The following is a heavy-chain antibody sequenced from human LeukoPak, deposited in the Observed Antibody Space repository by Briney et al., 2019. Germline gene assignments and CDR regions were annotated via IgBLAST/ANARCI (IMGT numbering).Heavy chain of an antibody. CDR3: AKDVADYGDYVMDV. CDR1: GSTFSSYA. J-gene: IGHJ6*04. V-gene: IGHV3-23*01. D-gene: IGHD4-17*01. CDR2: ISGSGGST. Sequence: GGSLRLSCAASGSTFSSYAMSWVRQAPGKGLEWVSAISGSGGSTYYADSVKGRFTISRDNSKNTLYLQMNSLRAEDTAVYYCAKDVADYGDYVMDVWGKGATVTVSS.